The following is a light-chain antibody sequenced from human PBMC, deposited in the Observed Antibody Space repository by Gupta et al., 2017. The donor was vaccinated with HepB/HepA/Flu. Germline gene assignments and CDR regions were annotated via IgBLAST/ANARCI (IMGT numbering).Light chain of an antibody. V-gene: IGKV1-12*01. Sequence: IQITHSPSSVSASVGDRVTITCRASLAISSHLGWYQQKPGKAPELLISGATTLQRGVPSRFIGSGSGTDFTLTISSLQPEDSATYYCQQAYSFPITFGQGTRLEIK. J-gene: IGKJ5*01. CDR1: LAISSH. CDR3: QQAYSFPIT. CDR2: GAT.